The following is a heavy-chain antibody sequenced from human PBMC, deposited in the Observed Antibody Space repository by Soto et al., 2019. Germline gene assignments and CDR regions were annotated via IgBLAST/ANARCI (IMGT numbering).Heavy chain of an antibody. D-gene: IGHD3-10*01. V-gene: IGHV1-69*01. CDR1: GGTFSSYA. CDR2: IIPIFGTA. Sequence: QVQLVQSGAEVKKPGSSVKVSCKASGGTFSSYAISWVRQAPGQGLEWMGGIIPIFGTANYAQKFQGRVTSTSDESKSKAYMELSSLRSEETAVYYCARVRFGGNYVFYGMDVWGQGTTVTVSS. CDR3: ARVRFGGNYVFYGMDV. J-gene: IGHJ6*02.